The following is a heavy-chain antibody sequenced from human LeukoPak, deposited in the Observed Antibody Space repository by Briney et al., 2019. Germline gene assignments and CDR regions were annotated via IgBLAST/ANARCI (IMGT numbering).Heavy chain of an antibody. CDR2: INPNSGGT. J-gene: IGHJ6*03. D-gene: IGHD3-10*01. CDR1: GYTFTGYY. CDR3: AKDRKRSAITMIRGVRGYSYYYTDV. Sequence: ASVKVSCKASGYTFTGYYMHWVRQAPGQGLEWMGWINPNSGGTNYAQKFQGRVTMTRDTSISTAYMELSRLRSDDTAVYYCAKDRKRSAITMIRGVRGYSYYYTDVWGKGTTVTISS. V-gene: IGHV1-2*02.